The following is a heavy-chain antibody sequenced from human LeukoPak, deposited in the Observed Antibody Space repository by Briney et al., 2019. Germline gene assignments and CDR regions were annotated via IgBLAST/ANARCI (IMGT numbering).Heavy chain of an antibody. J-gene: IGHJ4*02. D-gene: IGHD1-26*01. Sequence: SETLSLTCSVSGGSITIYNWSWIRQPPGKGLEWVGYISSSGSTNYNPSLKSRVTLSVDTSKNQISLRLSSVTAADTAVYYCARVGGSYLTEFDYWGQGTLVTVSS. CDR3: ARVGGSYLTEFDY. CDR1: GGSITIYN. V-gene: IGHV4-59*01. CDR2: ISSSGST.